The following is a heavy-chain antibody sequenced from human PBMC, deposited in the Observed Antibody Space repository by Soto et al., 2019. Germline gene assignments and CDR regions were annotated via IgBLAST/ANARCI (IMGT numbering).Heavy chain of an antibody. D-gene: IGHD2-2*01. V-gene: IGHV3-23*01. J-gene: IGHJ4*02. Sequence: PRGSLRLSCAASGFTFSSYAMSWVRQAPGKGLEWVSAISGSGASTYYADSVKGRFTISRDNSKNTLFLQMNSLRAEDTAVYYCMIGYCSTTSCPIPAFAFDYWGQGTLVTVSS. CDR1: GFTFSSYA. CDR2: ISGSGAST. CDR3: MIGYCSTTSCPIPAFAFDY.